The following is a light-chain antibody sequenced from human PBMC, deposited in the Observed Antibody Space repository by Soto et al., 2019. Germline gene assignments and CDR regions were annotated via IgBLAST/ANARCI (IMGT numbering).Light chain of an antibody. J-gene: IGLJ1*01. CDR1: SGDVGGYNY. CDR2: DVS. V-gene: IGLV2-14*01. Sequence: AAVSGASGERIAISCAGTSGDVGGYNYVSWYQQHPGKAPKLMIYDVSNRPSGVSNRFSGSKSGNTASLTISGLQAEDEADYYCSSYTSSNTLPPHVFGTGTKVTDL. CDR3: SSYTSSNTLPPHV.